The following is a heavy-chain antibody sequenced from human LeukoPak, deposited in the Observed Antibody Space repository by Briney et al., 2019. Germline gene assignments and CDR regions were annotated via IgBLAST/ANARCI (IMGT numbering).Heavy chain of an antibody. D-gene: IGHD2-21*02. CDR3: ARAVYCGGDCNTFDS. J-gene: IGHJ4*02. CDR2: INHSGST. Sequence: SETLSLTCAVYGGSFSGYYWSWIRQPPGKGLEWIGEINHSGSTNYNPSLKSRVTVSVDTSKNQFSLKLSSVTAADTAVYYCARAVYCGGDCNTFDSWGQGTLVTVSS. V-gene: IGHV4-34*01. CDR1: GGSFSGYY.